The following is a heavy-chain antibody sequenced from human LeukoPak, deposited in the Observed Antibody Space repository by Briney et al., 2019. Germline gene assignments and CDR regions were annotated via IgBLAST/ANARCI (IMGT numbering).Heavy chain of an antibody. V-gene: IGHV3-48*02. J-gene: IGHJ4*02. CDR3: ARDFQRIGDY. CDR1: GFTFSSYA. D-gene: IGHD1-26*01. Sequence: GGSLRLSCAVSGFTFSSYAMNWVRQAPGKGLEWISYISGSSSTTYHADSVKGRFTISRDNSKNSLYLQMNSLRDEDTAVYYCARDFQRIGDYWGPGTLVTVSS. CDR2: ISGSSSTT.